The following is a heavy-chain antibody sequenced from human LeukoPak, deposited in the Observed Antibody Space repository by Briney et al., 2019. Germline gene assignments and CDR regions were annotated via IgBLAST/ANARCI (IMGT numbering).Heavy chain of an antibody. CDR1: GFTFSSYG. CDR3: ARTTSFDY. CDR2: IKQDGSEK. Sequence: GGSLRLSCAASGFTFSSYGMHWVRQAPGKGLEWVANIKQDGSEKYYVDSVKGRFTISRDNAKNSLYLQMNILRAEDTAVYYCARTTSFDYWGQGTLVTVSS. D-gene: IGHD1-14*01. V-gene: IGHV3-7*01. J-gene: IGHJ4*02.